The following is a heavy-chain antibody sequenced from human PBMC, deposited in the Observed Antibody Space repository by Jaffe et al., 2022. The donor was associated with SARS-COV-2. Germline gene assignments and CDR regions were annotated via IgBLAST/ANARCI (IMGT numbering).Heavy chain of an antibody. Sequence: QVQLQESGPGLVKPSETLSLICTVSGGSVSSGSYYWSWIRQPPGKGLEWIGYIYYTGSTNYNPSLKSRVTISADTSKNQFSLKLSSVTAADTAVYYCAREGDGLGDCSGGSCLGLDYWGQGTLVTVSS. D-gene: IGHD2-15*01. V-gene: IGHV4-61*01. CDR3: AREGDGLGDCSGGSCLGLDY. J-gene: IGHJ4*02. CDR1: GGSVSSGSYY. CDR2: IYYTGST.